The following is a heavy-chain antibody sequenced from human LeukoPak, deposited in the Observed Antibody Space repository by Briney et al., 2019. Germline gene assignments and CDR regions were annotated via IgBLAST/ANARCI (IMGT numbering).Heavy chain of an antibody. CDR1: GGSISSYY. Sequence: SETLSLTCTVSGGSISSYYWSWIRQPAGKGLEWIGRIYTSGSTNYNPSLKSRVTMSVDTSKNQFSLKLSSVTAADTAVYYCARDEKYSSSWYRAFDIWGQGTMVTVSS. D-gene: IGHD6-13*01. CDR2: IYTSGST. J-gene: IGHJ3*02. V-gene: IGHV4-4*07. CDR3: ARDEKYSSSWYRAFDI.